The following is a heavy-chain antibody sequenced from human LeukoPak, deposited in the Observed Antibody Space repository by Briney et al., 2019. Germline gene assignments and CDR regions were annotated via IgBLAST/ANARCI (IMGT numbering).Heavy chain of an antibody. CDR3: ATSYYYDKYYFDY. CDR2: FDPEDGET. V-gene: IGHV1-24*01. J-gene: IGHJ4*02. D-gene: IGHD3-22*01. Sequence: GVFDPEDGETIYAQKFQGRVTMTEDTSTDTAYMELSSLRSEDAAVYYCATSYYYDKYYFDYWGQGTLVTVSS.